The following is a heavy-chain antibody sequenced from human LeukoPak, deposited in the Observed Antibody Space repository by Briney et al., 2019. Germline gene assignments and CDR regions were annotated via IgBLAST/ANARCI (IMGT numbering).Heavy chain of an antibody. V-gene: IGHV3-30*03. CDR3: VREKYSSGRAAAFDY. CDR2: IPHDAGKS. Sequence: GGSLRLSCAASAFTLSQYHMHWVRQTPDKGLEWVALIPHDAGKSQYADSVEGRFTIYRDNSKNTVYLEMNSLRGEDAAIYHCVREKYSSGRAAAFDYWGQGTLVTVSS. D-gene: IGHD6-19*01. CDR1: AFTLSQYH. J-gene: IGHJ4*02.